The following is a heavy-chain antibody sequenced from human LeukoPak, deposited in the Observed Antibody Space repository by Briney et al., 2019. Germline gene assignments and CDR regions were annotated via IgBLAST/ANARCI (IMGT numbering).Heavy chain of an antibody. CDR1: GYTFTDYY. CDR2: INPTTGGA. D-gene: IGHD6-19*01. CDR3: LPGILVAGTLLTVDY. V-gene: IGHV1-2*02. J-gene: IGHJ4*02. Sequence: ASVKVSCKASGYTFTDYYLHWVRQAPGQGLDWMGWINPTTGGANFARKFQGRVSMTRDTSINTAYVELSSLRSDDTAVYYCLPGILVAGTLLTVDYWGQGTLVTVSS.